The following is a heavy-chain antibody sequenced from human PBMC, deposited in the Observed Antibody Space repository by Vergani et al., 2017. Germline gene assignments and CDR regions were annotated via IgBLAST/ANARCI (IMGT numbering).Heavy chain of an antibody. CDR1: GFTFSSYA. D-gene: IGHD3-9*01. CDR2: ISYDGSNK. V-gene: IGHV3-30-3*01. Sequence: QVQLVESGGGVVQPGRSLRLSCAASGFTFSSYAMHWFRQAPGKGLEWVAVISYDGSNKYYADSVKGRFTISRDNSKNTLYLQMNSLRAEETAVYYCARDGYDILTGYTFDYWGQGTLVTVSS. CDR3: ARDGYDILTGYTFDY. J-gene: IGHJ4*02.